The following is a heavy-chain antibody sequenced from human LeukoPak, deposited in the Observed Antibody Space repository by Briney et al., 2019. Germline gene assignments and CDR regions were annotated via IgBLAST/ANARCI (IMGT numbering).Heavy chain of an antibody. D-gene: IGHD1-26*01. V-gene: IGHV4-61*02. CDR3: ARPISYPYYYYYMDV. CDR1: GDSISSGSYY. CDR2: IYTSGST. Sequence: PSETLSLTCTVSGDSISSGSYYWSWIRQPAGKGLEYIGRIYTSGSTNYNPSLKSRVSISVDTSKNQFSLKLSSVTAADTAAYYCARPISYPYYYYYMDVWGKGTTVTVSS. J-gene: IGHJ6*03.